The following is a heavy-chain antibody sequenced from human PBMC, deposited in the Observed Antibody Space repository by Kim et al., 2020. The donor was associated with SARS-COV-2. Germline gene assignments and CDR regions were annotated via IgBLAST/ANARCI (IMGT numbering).Heavy chain of an antibody. CDR3: ARTPAP. V-gene: IGHV3-7*01. Sequence: QDGSEKSYVDSVKGRLTSSRDNAQNSLFLQMNSLRGEDTAVYYCARTPAPWGQGTLVTVSS. J-gene: IGHJ5*02. CDR2: QDGSEK. D-gene: IGHD2-15*01.